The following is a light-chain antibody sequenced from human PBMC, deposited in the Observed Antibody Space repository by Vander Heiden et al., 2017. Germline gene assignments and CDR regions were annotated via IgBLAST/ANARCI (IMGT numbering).Light chain of an antibody. J-gene: IGKJ2*01. Sequence: EIVLTQSPGTLSLSPGERATLSCTASQSVSRNYLAWYQQKPGQAPRLLIYDASSRATGIPDRFSGSGSGTDFTLTISRLEPEDFAVYYCQQYGSAPDTFGQGTKLEIK. CDR3: QQYGSAPDT. CDR1: QSVSRNY. CDR2: DAS. V-gene: IGKV3-20*01.